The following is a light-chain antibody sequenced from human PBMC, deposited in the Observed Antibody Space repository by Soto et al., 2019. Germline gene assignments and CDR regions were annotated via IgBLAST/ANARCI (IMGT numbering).Light chain of an antibody. CDR3: SSYTRDSTLV. CDR1: STDVGGYNY. J-gene: IGLJ3*02. Sequence: QSVLTQPASVSGSPGQSIAISCTATSTDVGGYNYVSWYQQHPGKAPKLMIYEVSNRPSGVSNRFSGAKSGNTASLTISGLQAEDAADYYCSSYTRDSTLVFGGGTKVTVL. CDR2: EVS. V-gene: IGLV2-14*01.